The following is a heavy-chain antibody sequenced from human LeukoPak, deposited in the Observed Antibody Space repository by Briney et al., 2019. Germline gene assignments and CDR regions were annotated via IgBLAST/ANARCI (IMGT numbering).Heavy chain of an antibody. D-gene: IGHD5-18*01. CDR2: IYTSGGT. Sequence: SETLSLTCTVSGGSISSYYWSWIRQPAGKGLEWIGRIYTSGGTDYNPSLKSRVIISVDTSKNQFSLKLSSVTAADTAVYYCARSPTAMASHYFDYWGRGTLVTVSS. CDR3: ARSPTAMASHYFDY. J-gene: IGHJ4*02. V-gene: IGHV4-4*07. CDR1: GGSISSYY.